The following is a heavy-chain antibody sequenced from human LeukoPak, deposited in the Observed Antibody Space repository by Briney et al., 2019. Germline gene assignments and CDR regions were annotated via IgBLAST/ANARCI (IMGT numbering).Heavy chain of an antibody. V-gene: IGHV3-7*01. CDR1: EFTFSSYW. D-gene: IGHD1-26*01. J-gene: IGHJ4*02. Sequence: GGSLRLSCTVSEFTFSSYWMSWVRQAPGKGLERVANIEHDGTTKFYLDSVKGRFTISRDNARSSLYLQMDSLRAEDTAVYFCAREIIRGASFLDYWGQGALVTVSS. CDR3: AREIIRGASFLDY. CDR2: IEHDGTTK.